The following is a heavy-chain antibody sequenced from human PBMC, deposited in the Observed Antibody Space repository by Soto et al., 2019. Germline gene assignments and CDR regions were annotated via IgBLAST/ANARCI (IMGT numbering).Heavy chain of an antibody. V-gene: IGHV2-26*01. CDR2: IFSNDEK. CDR3: ARILDTAMVTGDYGMDV. J-gene: IGHJ6*02. Sequence: SGPTLVNPTETVTLTCTVSGFSLSNARMGVSWIRQPPGKALEWLAHIFSNDEKSYSTSLKSRLTISKDTSKSQVVLTMTNMDPVDTATYYCARILDTAMVTGDYGMDVWGQGTTVTVSS. D-gene: IGHD5-18*01. CDR1: GFSLSNARMG.